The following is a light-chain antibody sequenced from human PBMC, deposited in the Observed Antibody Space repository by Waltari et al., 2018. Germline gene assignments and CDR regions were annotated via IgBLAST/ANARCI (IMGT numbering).Light chain of an antibody. CDR2: VNSDGSH. CDR3: QTGGHGTWV. Sequence: QLVLTQSPSASASLGASVKLTCTLSSGHTSNIVSWLQQQPEQGPRYLMKVNSDGSHSKGDEIPDRFSGSSSGAERYLTISSLQSEDEADYYCQTGGHGTWVVGGGTKLTVL. J-gene: IGLJ3*02. CDR1: SGHTSNI. V-gene: IGLV4-69*01.